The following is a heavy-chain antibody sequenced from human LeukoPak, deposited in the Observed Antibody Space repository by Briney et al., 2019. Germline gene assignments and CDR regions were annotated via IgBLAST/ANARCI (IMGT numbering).Heavy chain of an antibody. V-gene: IGHV3-23*01. CDR2: ISGSGGST. CDR3: ARGVGSSIVGASGDY. J-gene: IGHJ4*02. CDR1: GFTFSSYW. Sequence: PGGSLSLSCAASGFTFSSYWMSWVRQAPGKGLEWVSAISGSGGSTYYADSVKGRFTISRDNSKNTLYLQMNSLRAEDTAVYYCARGVGSSIVGASGDYWGQGTLVTVSS. D-gene: IGHD1-26*01.